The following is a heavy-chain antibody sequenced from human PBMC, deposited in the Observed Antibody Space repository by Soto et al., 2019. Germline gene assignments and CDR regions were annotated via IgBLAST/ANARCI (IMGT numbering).Heavy chain of an antibody. CDR1: GYSFTSYW. CDR3: ARQGYCSSTSCPRDYYYGMDV. D-gene: IGHD2-2*01. V-gene: IGHV5-10-1*01. Sequence: PGESLKISCKGSGYSFTSYWISWVRQMPGKGLEWMGRIDPSDSYTNYSPSFQGHVTISADKPISTAYLQWSSLKASDTAMYYCARQGYCSSTSCPRDYYYGMDVWGQGTTVTVSS. CDR2: IDPSDSYT. J-gene: IGHJ6*02.